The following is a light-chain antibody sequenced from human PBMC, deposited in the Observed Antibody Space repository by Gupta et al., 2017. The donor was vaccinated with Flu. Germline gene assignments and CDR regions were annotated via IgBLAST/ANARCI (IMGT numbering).Light chain of an antibody. J-gene: IGKJ4*01. V-gene: IGKV3-15*01. Sequence: EIVMTQSPATLSVSPGERATPSCRASQSVSSNLAWYQQNPGQAPRLLIYGASTRATGIPARFSGSGSGTEFTLTISSLQSEDFAVYYCQQYNNWPDTFGGGTKVEIK. CDR2: GAS. CDR1: QSVSSN. CDR3: QQYNNWPDT.